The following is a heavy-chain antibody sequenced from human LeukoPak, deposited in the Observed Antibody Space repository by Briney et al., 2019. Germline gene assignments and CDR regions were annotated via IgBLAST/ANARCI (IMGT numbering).Heavy chain of an antibody. J-gene: IGHJ3*02. D-gene: IGHD3-22*01. Sequence: PGGSLRLSCAASAFTFSSYGMHWVRQAPGKGLEWVAFIRYDGSNKYYADSVKGRFTISRDNSKNTLYLQMNSLRAEDTAVYYCAKDHNYYDGSGPPGAFDIWGQGTMVTVSS. CDR3: AKDHNYYDGSGPPGAFDI. CDR1: AFTFSSYG. CDR2: IRYDGSNK. V-gene: IGHV3-30*02.